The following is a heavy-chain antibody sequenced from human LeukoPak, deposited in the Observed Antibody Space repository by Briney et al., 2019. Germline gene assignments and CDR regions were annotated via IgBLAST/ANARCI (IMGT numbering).Heavy chain of an antibody. CDR3: ARDLVSTVTTPDY. D-gene: IGHD4-17*01. V-gene: IGHV1-2*02. Sequence: ASVKVSCKASGYTFTGYYMHWVRQAPGQGLEWMGWINPNSGGTNYAQKFQGRVTMTRDTSISTAYMELSRLRSDDTAVYYCARDLVSTVTTPDYWGQGTLVTVSS. J-gene: IGHJ4*02. CDR1: GYTFTGYY. CDR2: INPNSGGT.